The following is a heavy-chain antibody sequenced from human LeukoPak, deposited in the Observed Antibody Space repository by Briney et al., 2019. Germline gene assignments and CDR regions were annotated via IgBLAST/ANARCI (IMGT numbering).Heavy chain of an antibody. V-gene: IGHV1-46*01. CDR3: ARDKRTGTYYYGMDV. CDR2: INPSGGST. CDR1: GYTFTSYY. D-gene: IGHD1-1*01. Sequence: APVKVSCKASGYTFTSYYMHWVRQAPGQGLEWMGIINPSGGSTSYAQKFQGRVTMTRDTSTSTVYMELSSLRSEDTAVYYCARDKRTGTYYYGMDVWGQGTTVTVSS. J-gene: IGHJ6*02.